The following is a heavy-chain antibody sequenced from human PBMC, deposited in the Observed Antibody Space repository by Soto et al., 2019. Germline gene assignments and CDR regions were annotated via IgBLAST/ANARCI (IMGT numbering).Heavy chain of an antibody. V-gene: IGHV4-31*03. CDR1: GCSISSGGYY. D-gene: IGHD5-12*01. J-gene: IGHJ4*02. Sequence: SETLSLTCTVSGCSISSGGYYWSWIRQHPGKGLEWIGYIYYSGSTYYNPSLKSRVTISVDTSKNQFSLKLSSVTAADTAVYYCARDVDIVTGYFDYWGQGTLVTV. CDR2: IYYSGST. CDR3: ARDVDIVTGYFDY.